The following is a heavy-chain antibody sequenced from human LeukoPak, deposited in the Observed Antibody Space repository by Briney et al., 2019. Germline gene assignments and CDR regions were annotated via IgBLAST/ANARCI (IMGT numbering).Heavy chain of an antibody. V-gene: IGHV2-5*02. Sequence: SGPTLVNPTQTLTLTCTFSGFSLSTTGVGVGWIRQPPGKALEWLALIYWVDDKRYSPSLKRRLTIFKDTSYNQVVLVMTDLDPVDTATYYCAHRRSAYDWNHGDFDYWGQGTLVTVSS. D-gene: IGHD1-14*01. CDR1: GFSLSTTGVG. CDR3: AHRRSAYDWNHGDFDY. J-gene: IGHJ4*02. CDR2: IYWVDDK.